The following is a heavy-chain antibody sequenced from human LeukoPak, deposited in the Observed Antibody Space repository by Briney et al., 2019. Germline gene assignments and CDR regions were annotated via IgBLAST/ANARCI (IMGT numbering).Heavy chain of an antibody. CDR2: IIPIFGTA. D-gene: IGHD3-10*01. Sequence: GASVKASCKASGGTFSSYAISWVRQAPGQGLEWMGGIIPIFGTANYAQKFQGRVTITADESTSTAYMELSSLRSEDTAVYYCASSPTYYYGSGSDAFDIWGQGTMVTVSS. J-gene: IGHJ3*02. V-gene: IGHV1-69*13. CDR3: ASSPTYYYGSGSDAFDI. CDR1: GGTFSSYA.